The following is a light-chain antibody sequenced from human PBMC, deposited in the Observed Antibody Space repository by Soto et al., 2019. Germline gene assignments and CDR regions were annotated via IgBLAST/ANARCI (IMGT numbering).Light chain of an antibody. J-gene: IGLJ2*01. CDR3: QSYDSSRSGVV. CDR2: GNS. Sequence: QSVLTQPPSVSGAPGQRVTISCTWSSSNIGAGYDVHWYQQLPGTAPKLLIYGNSNRPSGVPDRFSGSKSGTAASLAITGLDAEDEADYYCQSYDSSRSGVVFGGGTKLTVL. V-gene: IGLV1-40*01. CDR1: SSNIGAGYD.